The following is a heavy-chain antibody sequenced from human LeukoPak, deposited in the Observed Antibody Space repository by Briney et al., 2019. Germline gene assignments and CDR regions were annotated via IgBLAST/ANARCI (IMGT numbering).Heavy chain of an antibody. CDR2: FDPEDGET. D-gene: IGHD5-18*01. J-gene: IGHJ4*02. CDR3: TVRPYRGYSYGLIVQDFDY. CDR1: GYTLTELS. Sequence: ASAKVSCKVSGYTLTELSMHWVRQAPGKGLEWMGGFDPEDGETIYAQKFQGRVTMTEDTSTDTAYMELSSLRSEDTAVYYCTVRPYRGYSYGLIVQDFDYWGQGTLVTVSS. V-gene: IGHV1-24*01.